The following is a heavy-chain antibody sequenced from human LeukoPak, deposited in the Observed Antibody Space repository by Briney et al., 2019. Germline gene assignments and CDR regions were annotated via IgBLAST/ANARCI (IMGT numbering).Heavy chain of an antibody. CDR3: ARLVPAASWAFDL. CDR1: GGSLNGYY. V-gene: IGHV4-4*09. Sequence: PETLSLTCALSGGSLNGYYTSWVRHPPGEGLEWDGYIYNSGRPIYNPSLKSRLTISLDTSKNQFSLNLNSVTDADTPVYYCARLVPAASWAFDLWGQGTMVSVS. D-gene: IGHD2-2*01. J-gene: IGHJ3*01. CDR2: IYNSGRP.